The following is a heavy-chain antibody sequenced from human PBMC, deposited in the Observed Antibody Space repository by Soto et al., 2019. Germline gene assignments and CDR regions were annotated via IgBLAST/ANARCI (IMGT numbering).Heavy chain of an antibody. CDR3: AKDDDCSGGSCYRYYYYGMDV. CDR2: ISYDGSNK. Sequence: QVQLVESGGGVVQPGRSLRLSCAASGFTFSSYGMHWVRQAPGKGLEWVAVISYDGSNKYYADSVKGRFTISRDNSKNTLYLQMNSLRAEDTAVYYCAKDDDCSGGSCYRYYYYGMDVWGQGNTVTVSS. D-gene: IGHD2-15*01. J-gene: IGHJ6*02. V-gene: IGHV3-30*18. CDR1: GFTFSSYG.